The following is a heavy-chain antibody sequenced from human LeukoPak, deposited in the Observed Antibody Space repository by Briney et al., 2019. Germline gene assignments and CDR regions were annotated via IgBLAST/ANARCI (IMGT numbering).Heavy chain of an antibody. J-gene: IGHJ4*02. CDR3: ARGMEGGTGTRWSSGWYSRSLNPLMTGDY. Sequence: GGSLRLSCAVSGFTFSNYGMSWVRQAPGKGLEWVSGVSAGGHTTYYADSLKGRFTVSRDNSKNTLYLQMNSLRAEDTSVYYCARGMEGGTGTRWSSGWYSRSLNPLMTGDYWGQGTLVTVSS. CDR2: VSAGGHTT. D-gene: IGHD6-19*01. CDR1: GFTFSNYG. V-gene: IGHV3-23*01.